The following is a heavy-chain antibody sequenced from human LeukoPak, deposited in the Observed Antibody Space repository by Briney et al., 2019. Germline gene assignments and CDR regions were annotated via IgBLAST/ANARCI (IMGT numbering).Heavy chain of an antibody. V-gene: IGHV3-33*01. Sequence: GGSVRLSCAASGFTFSSYGMHWVRQAPGKGLEWVAGIWYDGSNKYYADSVKGRFTIPRDNSKNTLYLQMNGLRAEDTAVYYCAREGVSLGNSFDIWGQGTMVTVSS. CDR3: AREGVSLGNSFDI. J-gene: IGHJ3*02. D-gene: IGHD3-16*01. CDR2: IWYDGSNK. CDR1: GFTFSSYG.